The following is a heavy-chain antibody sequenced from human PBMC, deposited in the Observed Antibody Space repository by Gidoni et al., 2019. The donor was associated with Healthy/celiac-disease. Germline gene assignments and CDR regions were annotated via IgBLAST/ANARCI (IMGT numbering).Heavy chain of an antibody. Sequence: QVQLVQSGAEVKKPGASVKVSCKASGYTCTSYGSSWVRQAPGQGLAWMGWISAYNGNTNDAQKLQGRVTMTTDTSTSTAYMELRSLRSDDTAVYYCARDLRVATTGVDWFDPWGQGTLVTVSS. CDR2: ISAYNGNT. V-gene: IGHV1-18*04. CDR1: GYTCTSYG. J-gene: IGHJ5*02. D-gene: IGHD5-12*01. CDR3: ARDLRVATTGVDWFDP.